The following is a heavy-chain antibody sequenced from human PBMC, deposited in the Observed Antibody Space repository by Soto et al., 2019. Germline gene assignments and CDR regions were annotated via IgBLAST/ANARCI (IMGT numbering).Heavy chain of an antibody. CDR3: SGYCISTSCYVTGHWFDP. CDR2: IYYSGST. J-gene: IGHJ5*02. Sequence: SETLSLTCTVSGGSISSGDYYWSWIRQPPGKGLEWIGYIYYSGSTYYNTSLKSQVTISVDTSKNQFSLKLSSVTAADTAVFYCSGYCISTSCYVTGHWFDPWGQGTLVTVS. V-gene: IGHV4-30-4*01. D-gene: IGHD2-2*01. CDR1: GGSISSGDYY.